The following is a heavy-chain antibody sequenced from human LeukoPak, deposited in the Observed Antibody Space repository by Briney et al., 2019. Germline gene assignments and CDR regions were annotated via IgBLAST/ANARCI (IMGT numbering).Heavy chain of an antibody. Sequence: ASVKVSCKASRYTFTGYYLHWVRQAPGQGLEWMGWIDPNSGDTNYAQRFQGRVTMTRDTSISTAYMELSSLTSDDTAVYYCARDSGYSYGSSDVWGQGTTVTVSS. CDR1: RYTFTGYY. V-gene: IGHV1-2*02. J-gene: IGHJ6*02. D-gene: IGHD5-18*01. CDR3: ARDSGYSYGSSDV. CDR2: IDPNSGDT.